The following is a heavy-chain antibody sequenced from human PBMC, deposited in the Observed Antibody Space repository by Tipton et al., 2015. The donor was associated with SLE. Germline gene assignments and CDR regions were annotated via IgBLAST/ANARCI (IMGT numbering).Heavy chain of an antibody. D-gene: IGHD1-14*01. CDR2: IHHSGSI. CDR1: GGSISTYH. Sequence: TLSLTCTISGGSISTYHWSWLRQSPGKGLEWIGYIHHSGSINYNPSLRSQVTMSMDTSQNQFSLKLSSVTAADTAVYYCARHVYNIGRNPVYNWGPVTLVSVPS. V-gene: IGHV4-59*08. CDR3: ARHVYNIGRNPVYN. J-gene: IGHJ1*01.